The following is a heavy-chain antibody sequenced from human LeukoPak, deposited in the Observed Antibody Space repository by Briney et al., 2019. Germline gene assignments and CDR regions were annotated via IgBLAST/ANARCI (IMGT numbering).Heavy chain of an antibody. CDR3: ARIFDRDI. CDR2: IHGTHGST. Sequence: SETLSLTCTVSGGPIRNSYWSWVRHSAGTGMQWIGRIHGTHGSTNHNPSLKSRVVMSLDTSSNQFSLRLSAMSAADTATYYCARIFDRDIWGQGTLVTVSP. J-gene: IGHJ3*02. D-gene: IGHD3-3*01. V-gene: IGHV4-4*07. CDR1: GGPIRNSY.